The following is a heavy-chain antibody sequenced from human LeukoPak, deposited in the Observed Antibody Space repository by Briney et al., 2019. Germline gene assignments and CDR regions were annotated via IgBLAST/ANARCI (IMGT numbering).Heavy chain of an antibody. CDR3: ARVSSGYSSRDFDY. CDR2: IYYSGSY. V-gene: IGHV4-59*07. J-gene: IGHJ4*02. D-gene: IGHD5-12*01. Sequence: SDPQSLTCTVFGGLLSRYYWRWIRQPPGKGLEWIGYIYYSGSYIFNPFLKRRVTIFVGQFQEQFSLELRSVTAADTAVYYCARVSSGYSSRDFDYWGQGTLVTVSS. CDR1: GGLLSRYY.